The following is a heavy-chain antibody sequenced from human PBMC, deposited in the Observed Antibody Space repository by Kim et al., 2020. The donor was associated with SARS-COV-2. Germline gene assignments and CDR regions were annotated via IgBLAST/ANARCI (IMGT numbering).Heavy chain of an antibody. CDR3: ASDTVLYGLDV. V-gene: IGHV3-74*01. CDR1: GFTVTNYW. Sequence: GGSLRLSCAASGFTVTNYWMHWVRQAPGKGLVWVARIKSEGTGISYADSVKGRFTISRDNANNTLYLQMNNLRAEDTAVHYCASDTVLYGLDVWGQGTTVTVSS. D-gene: IGHD4-4*01. CDR2: IKSEGTGI. J-gene: IGHJ6*02.